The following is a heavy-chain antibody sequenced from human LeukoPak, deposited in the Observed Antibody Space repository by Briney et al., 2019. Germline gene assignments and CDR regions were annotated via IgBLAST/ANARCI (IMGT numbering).Heavy chain of an antibody. D-gene: IGHD6-13*01. Sequence: ASVKVSCKASGYTFTGYYMHWVRQAPGQGREWMGWINPNSGGTNYAQKFQGRVTMTRDTSIRTVYMEMSRLRSDDTAVYYCARTTEAHSWQTRYYSYYMDVWGKGTTITVSS. CDR1: GYTFTGYY. J-gene: IGHJ6*03. CDR3: ARTTEAHSWQTRYYSYYMDV. CDR2: INPNSGGT. V-gene: IGHV1-2*02.